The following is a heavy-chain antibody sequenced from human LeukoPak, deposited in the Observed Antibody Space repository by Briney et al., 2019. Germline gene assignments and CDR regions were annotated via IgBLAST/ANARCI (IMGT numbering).Heavy chain of an antibody. CDR3: AGEYYYGSGGDNWFDP. V-gene: IGHV4-34*01. CDR1: GGSFSGYY. Sequence: SETLSLTCAVYGGSFSGYYWSWIRQPPGKGLEWIGEINHSGSTNYNPSLKSRVTISVDTSKNQFSLKLSSVTAANTAAYYCAGEYYYGSGGDNWFDPWGQGTLVTVSS. J-gene: IGHJ5*02. CDR2: INHSGST. D-gene: IGHD3-10*01.